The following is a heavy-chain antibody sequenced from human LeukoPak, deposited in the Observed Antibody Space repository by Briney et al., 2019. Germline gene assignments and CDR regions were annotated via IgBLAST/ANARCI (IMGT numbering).Heavy chain of an antibody. CDR3: ARIKLGGSGSGAFEI. CDR1: GGSISSSSYY. CDR2: IYYSGST. Sequence: PSETLSLTCAVSGGSISSSSYYWGWIRQPPGKGLEWIGSIYYSGSTYYNPSLKSRVTISVDTSKNQFSLKLSSVTAADTAVYYCARIKLGGSGSGAFEIWGQGTMVTVSS. V-gene: IGHV4-39*07. J-gene: IGHJ3*02. D-gene: IGHD3-10*01.